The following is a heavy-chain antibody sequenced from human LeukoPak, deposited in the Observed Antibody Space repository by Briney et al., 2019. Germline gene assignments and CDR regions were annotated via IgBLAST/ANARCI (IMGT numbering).Heavy chain of an antibody. CDR3: TRDGGFLYYLDY. CDR1: GFTFSDYA. V-gene: IGHV3-49*04. J-gene: IGHJ4*02. CDR2: IRPKAYGGTT. Sequence: GGSLRLSCTASGFTFSDYAVNLVRQAPGKRLEWVAFIRPKAYGGTTEYAASVKGRFTFSRDDSKCIAYRQMNNLKTEDTAVYYCTRDGGFLYYLDYWGQGALVTVST. D-gene: IGHD2-15*01.